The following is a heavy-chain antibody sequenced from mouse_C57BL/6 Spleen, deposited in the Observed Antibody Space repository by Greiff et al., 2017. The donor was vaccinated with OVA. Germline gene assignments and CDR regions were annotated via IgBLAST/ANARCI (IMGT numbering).Heavy chain of an antibody. CDR2: IYPRDGST. Sequence: QVQLKQSGPELVKPGASVKLSCKASGYTFISYDINWVKQRPGQGLEWIGWIYPRDGSTKYNEKFKGKATLTVDTSSSTAYMELHSLTSEDSAVYFCARRGGSGDDWYFDVWGTGTTVTVSS. J-gene: IGHJ1*03. V-gene: IGHV1-85*01. CDR1: GYTFISYD. CDR3: ARRGGSGDDWYFDV. D-gene: IGHD3-1*01.